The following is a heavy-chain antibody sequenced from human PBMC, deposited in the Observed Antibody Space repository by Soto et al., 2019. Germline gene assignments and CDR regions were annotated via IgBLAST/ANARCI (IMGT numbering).Heavy chain of an antibody. CDR1: GFTFSSYW. CDR2: VSSDGSST. D-gene: IGHD4-4*01. CDR3: ARGLPNYSSFDS. J-gene: IGHJ4*02. Sequence: EVQLVESGGGLVQPGASLRLSCAASGFTFSSYWMHWIRQAPGKGLVWVSRVSSDGSSTVYATSVKGRLTISRDNAKNPLYLQMNSLSDEDTAVYYCARGLPNYSSFDSWGQGTLVTVSS. V-gene: IGHV3-74*01.